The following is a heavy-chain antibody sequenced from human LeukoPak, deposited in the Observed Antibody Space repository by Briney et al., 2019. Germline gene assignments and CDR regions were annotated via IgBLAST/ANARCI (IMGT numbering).Heavy chain of an antibody. V-gene: IGHV4-34*01. D-gene: IGHD3-10*01. CDR3: ARDRTMVRGVNHFDY. CDR2: INHSGST. J-gene: IGHJ4*02. Sequence: SETLSLTCAVYGGSFSGYYWSWIRQPPGKGLEWIGEINHSGSTNYNPSLKSRVTISVDTSKNQFSLKLSSVTAADTAVYYCARDRTMVRGVNHFDYWGQGTPVTVSS. CDR1: GGSFSGYY.